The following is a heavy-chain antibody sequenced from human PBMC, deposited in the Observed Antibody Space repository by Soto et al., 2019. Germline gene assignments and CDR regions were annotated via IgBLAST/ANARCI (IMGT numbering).Heavy chain of an antibody. CDR1: GGSIISSSYY. CDR3: ARGWYKSIGWFDP. J-gene: IGHJ5*02. V-gene: IGHV4-39*01. Sequence: QLQLQESGPGLVKPSETLSLTCTVSGGSIISSSYYWGWIRQPPGKGLEWIGSIYYSGSTYYNPSLKSRVTLSVDTSTNQFSLKLSSVTAADTAVYYCARGWYKSIGWFDPWGQGTLVTVSS. CDR2: IYYSGST. D-gene: IGHD6-19*01.